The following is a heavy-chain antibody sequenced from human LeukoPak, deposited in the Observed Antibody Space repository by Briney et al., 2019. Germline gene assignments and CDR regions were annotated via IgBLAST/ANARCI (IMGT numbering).Heavy chain of an antibody. CDR2: IYYIEST. Sequence: SETLSLTCTVSGCSISSYYWSWLPQLPGKGLEWIGYIYYIESTNYNQFLRSRVTITVDTSKNQFPLKLSSLTAAETAVYYCARVVRYFDGIYYYNYRDVGGKGTTVTISS. D-gene: IGHD3-9*01. J-gene: IGHJ6*03. V-gene: IGHV4-59*01. CDR3: ARVVRYFDGIYYYNYRDV. CDR1: GCSISSYY.